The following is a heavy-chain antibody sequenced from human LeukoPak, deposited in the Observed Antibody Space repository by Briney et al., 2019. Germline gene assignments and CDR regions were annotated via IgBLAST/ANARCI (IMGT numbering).Heavy chain of an antibody. CDR2: IWYDGSKK. CDR1: GXTFSSYG. CDR3: ARDYNFYFDY. J-gene: IGHJ4*02. V-gene: IGHV3-33*01. D-gene: IGHD3-10*01. Sequence: PGGSLRLSCAASGXTFSSYGVHWVRQAPDKGLEWVAVIWYDGSKKYYADSVKGRFTISRDSSKNTLYLQMNSLRAEDTAVYYCARDYNFYFDYWGQGTLVTVSS.